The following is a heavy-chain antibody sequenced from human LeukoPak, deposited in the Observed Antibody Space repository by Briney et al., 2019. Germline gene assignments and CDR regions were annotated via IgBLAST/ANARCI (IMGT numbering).Heavy chain of an antibody. CDR3: AKGVYGSGYYFDY. J-gene: IGHJ4*02. D-gene: IGHD3-10*01. CDR1: GFTFSSYA. Sequence: PGGSLRLSCAASGFTFSSYAMSWVRQAPGKGLEGVSAISGSGGSTYYADSVKGRFTISRDNSKNTLYLQMNSLRAEDTAVYYCAKGVYGSGYYFDYWGQGTLVTVSS. CDR2: ISGSGGST. V-gene: IGHV3-23*01.